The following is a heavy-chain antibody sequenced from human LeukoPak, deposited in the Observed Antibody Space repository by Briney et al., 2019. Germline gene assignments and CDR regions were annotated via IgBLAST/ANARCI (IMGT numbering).Heavy chain of an antibody. CDR2: INPNSGGT. CDR1: GYTFTDYY. Sequence: ASVKVSCKASGYTFTDYYLHWVRQAPGQGLEWMGWINPNSGGTNYAQKFQGRVTMTRDTSISTAYMELSRLTSDDTAVYYCARAADYGDIDYWGQGTLATVSS. V-gene: IGHV1-2*02. D-gene: IGHD4-17*01. J-gene: IGHJ4*02. CDR3: ARAADYGDIDY.